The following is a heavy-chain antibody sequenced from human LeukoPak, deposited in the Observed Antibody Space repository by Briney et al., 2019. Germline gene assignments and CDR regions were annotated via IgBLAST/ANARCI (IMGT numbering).Heavy chain of an antibody. Sequence: SETLSLTCTVSGGSISGHYWTWVRQPPGEELEWIGQIHYSGKADYNPSLRSRITISVDTSKNQMSLKVTSVTAADTAVYYCARFGVDYDMDVWGQGTTVTVS. D-gene: IGHD3-16*01. CDR3: ARFGVDYDMDV. CDR2: IHYSGKA. CDR1: GGSISGHY. J-gene: IGHJ6*02. V-gene: IGHV4-59*11.